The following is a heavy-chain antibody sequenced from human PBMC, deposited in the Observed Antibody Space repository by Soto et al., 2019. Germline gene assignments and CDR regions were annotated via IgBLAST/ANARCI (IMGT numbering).Heavy chain of an antibody. V-gene: IGHV5-51*01. CDR2: IYPGDSDT. CDR1: GYSFTSYW. D-gene: IGHD2-2*01. Sequence: GESLKISCKGSGYSFTSYWIGWVRPMPRKGLEWMGIIYPGDSDTRYSPSFQGQVTISADKSISTAYLQWSSLKASDTAMYYCARRVVVPAANNWFDPWGQGTLVTVSS. CDR3: ARRVVVPAANNWFDP. J-gene: IGHJ5*02.